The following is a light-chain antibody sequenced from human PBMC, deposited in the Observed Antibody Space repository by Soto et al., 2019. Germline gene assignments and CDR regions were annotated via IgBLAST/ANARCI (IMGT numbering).Light chain of an antibody. CDR2: GAS. CDR3: QQYNKWPRT. Sequence: EIVMTQSPATLSVSPGERATLSCRASQSISSKLAWYQQKPGQAPRLLFYGASTRATGIPARFSGSGSGTEFTLTISSLQSEDFAVYYCQQYNKWPRTFGQGTKVDIK. CDR1: QSISSK. V-gene: IGKV3-15*01. J-gene: IGKJ1*01.